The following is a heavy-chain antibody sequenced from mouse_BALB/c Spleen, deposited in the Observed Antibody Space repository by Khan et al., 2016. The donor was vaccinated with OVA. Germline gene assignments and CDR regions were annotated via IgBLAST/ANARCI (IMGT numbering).Heavy chain of an antibody. CDR2: VSTGGSYP. Sequence: EVELVESGGDLVKPGGSLKLSCAASGFTFSTYGMSWVRQAPDKRLEWVATVSTGGSYPYYPDSVKGRFTISRDNAKNTRYLQMSGLRSEDTAMFYCTRLAYYDDSEGFAYWGQGTLVTVSA. D-gene: IGHD1-1*01. CDR3: TRLAYYDDSEGFAY. V-gene: IGHV5-6*01. J-gene: IGHJ3*01. CDR1: GFTFSTYG.